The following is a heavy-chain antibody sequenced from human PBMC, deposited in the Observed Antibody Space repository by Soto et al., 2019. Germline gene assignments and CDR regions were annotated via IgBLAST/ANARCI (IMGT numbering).Heavy chain of an antibody. CDR3: ARGYCSSTSCYEFDY. CDR2: IYYSGNT. CDR1: GGSISGGGYY. V-gene: IGHV4-61*08. J-gene: IGHJ4*02. D-gene: IGHD2-2*01. Sequence: SETMSLTCTVSGGSISGGGYYWSWIRQHPGKGLEWIGYIYYSGNTNYSPSLKSRVTISVDTSKKQFSLKLTSVTAADTAMYYCARGYCSSTSCYEFDYWGQGNLVTVSS.